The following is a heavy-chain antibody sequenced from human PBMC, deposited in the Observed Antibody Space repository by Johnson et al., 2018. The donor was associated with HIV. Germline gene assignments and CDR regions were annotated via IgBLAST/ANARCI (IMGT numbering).Heavy chain of an antibody. Sequence: VQLVESGGGLVQPGGSLRLSCAASGFTFSSYWMSWVRQAPGKGLEWVANINQDGSEKYYVDSVKGRFTISRDNAKNSLYLQMNSLTAEDTALYYCARESLLITPRRDDAFDIWGQGTMVTVSS. V-gene: IGHV3-7*05. CDR3: ARESLLITPRRDDAFDI. CDR2: INQDGSEK. D-gene: IGHD6-6*01. J-gene: IGHJ3*02. CDR1: GFTFSSYW.